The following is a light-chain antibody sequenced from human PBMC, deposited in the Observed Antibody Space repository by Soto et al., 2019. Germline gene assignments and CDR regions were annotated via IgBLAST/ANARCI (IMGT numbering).Light chain of an antibody. Sequence: QSALTQPPSASGSPGHSVTISCTGTSRDVGAYNYVSWYQHHPGKAPKLIIYDVSERPSGVPDRFSGSKSGNTASLTVSGLQAEDEADYYCSSYAGSNDFNVFGPGTKLTVL. CDR3: SSYAGSNDFNV. J-gene: IGLJ1*01. CDR2: DVS. CDR1: SRDVGAYNY. V-gene: IGLV2-8*01.